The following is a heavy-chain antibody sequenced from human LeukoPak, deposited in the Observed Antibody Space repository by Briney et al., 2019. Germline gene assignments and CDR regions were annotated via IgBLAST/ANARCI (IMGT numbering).Heavy chain of an antibody. D-gene: IGHD1-14*01. V-gene: IGHV3-23*01. CDR1: GFIFSHYG. Sequence: GGSLRLSCAASGFIFSHYGMNWVRQAPGKGLEWVSGITSRSTTYYADSVKGRFTISRDNSKNMVWLQINSPTAEDTATYYCAKDGNRGRFEDWGQGTLVTVSS. CDR2: ITSRSTT. J-gene: IGHJ4*02. CDR3: AKDGNRGRFED.